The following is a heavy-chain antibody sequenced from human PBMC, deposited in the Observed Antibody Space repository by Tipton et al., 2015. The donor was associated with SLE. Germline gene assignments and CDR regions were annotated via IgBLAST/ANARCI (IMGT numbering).Heavy chain of an antibody. D-gene: IGHD3-10*01. CDR2: IIPIFGTA. J-gene: IGHJ3*02. Sequence: QLVQSGAEVKKPGSSVKVSCKASGGTFSSYAISWVRQAPGQGLEWMGGIIPIFGTANYAQKFQGRVTMTRDTSTSTVYMELSSLRSEDTAVYYCARGGYGLGRDAFDIWGQGTMVTVSS. CDR3: ARGGYGLGRDAFDI. V-gene: IGHV1-69*06. CDR1: GGTFSSYA.